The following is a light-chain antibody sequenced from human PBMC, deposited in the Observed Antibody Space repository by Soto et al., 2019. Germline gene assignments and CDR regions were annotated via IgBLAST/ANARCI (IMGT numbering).Light chain of an antibody. CDR3: SSYTSTNTVV. CDR1: STDVGGYKY. CDR2: DVS. Sequence: QSALTQPASVSGSPGQSITISCTGTSTDVGGYKYVSWYQQHPGNAPKLMIYDVSYRTSGISNRFSGSKSGNTASLTISGLQAEDEADYYCSSYTSTNTVVFGGGTKLIVL. J-gene: IGLJ2*01. V-gene: IGLV2-14*01.